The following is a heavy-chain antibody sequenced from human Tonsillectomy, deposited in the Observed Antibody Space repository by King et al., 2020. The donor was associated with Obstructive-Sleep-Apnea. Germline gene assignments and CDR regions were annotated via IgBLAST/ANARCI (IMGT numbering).Heavy chain of an antibody. J-gene: IGHJ3*02. CDR2: ISSSSSTL. V-gene: IGHV3-48*01. CDR1: GFTFSRYS. D-gene: IGHD2-2*01. Sequence: VQLVESGGGLVQPGGSLRLSCAASGFTFSRYSMNWVRQAPGKGLEWVSYISSSSSTLYYADSAKGRFTISRDNSKNSLCLQMNSLGVEDTAVYYVAREGYCSSTSCSVDTFNIWGQGTMVTVSS. CDR3: AREGYCSSTSCSVDTFNI.